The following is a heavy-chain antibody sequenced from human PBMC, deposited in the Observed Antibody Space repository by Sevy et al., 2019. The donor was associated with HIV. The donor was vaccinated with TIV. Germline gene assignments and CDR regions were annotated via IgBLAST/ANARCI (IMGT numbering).Heavy chain of an antibody. CDR2: LFYSGST. Sequence: SETLSLTCTVSGGSVSTDSYYWSWIRQPPGKGLEWIGYLFYSGSTNYNPSLKSRVTISLDTSMNPFSLKLSSVTAADTAVYYCARCRSPYGDYATGSFDYWGQGALVTVSS. D-gene: IGHD4-17*01. CDR3: ARCRSPYGDYATGSFDY. J-gene: IGHJ4*02. CDR1: GGSVSTDSYY. V-gene: IGHV4-61*01.